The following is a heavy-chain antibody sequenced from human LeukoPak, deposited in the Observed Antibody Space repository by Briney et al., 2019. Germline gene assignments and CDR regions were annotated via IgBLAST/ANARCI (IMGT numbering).Heavy chain of an antibody. Sequence: ASVKVSCKASGYTFTGYYMHWVRQAPGQGLEWMGWINPNSGGTNYAQKFQGRVTMTRDTSISAAYMELSRLRSDDTAVYYCARNSLPWGSGSYYKLLGSFWFDPWGQGTLVTVSS. CDR1: GYTFTGYY. J-gene: IGHJ5*02. D-gene: IGHD3-10*01. CDR2: INPNSGGT. CDR3: ARNSLPWGSGSYYKLLGSFWFDP. V-gene: IGHV1-2*02.